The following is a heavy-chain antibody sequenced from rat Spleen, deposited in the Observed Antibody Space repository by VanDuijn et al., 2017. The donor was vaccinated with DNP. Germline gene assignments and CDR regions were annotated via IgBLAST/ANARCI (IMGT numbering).Heavy chain of an antibody. V-gene: IGHV5-58*01. D-gene: IGHD1-11*01. Sequence: EVQLVETGGGLVQPGRSLKLSCVASGFTFSSYWMYWIRQAPGKGLEWVAYIRYDGGTTYYGDSVKGRFTISRDNAKSTLYLQMNSLRSEDTATYYCATGVYGGYEDWFAYWGQGTLVTVSS. CDR3: ATGVYGGYEDWFAY. CDR2: IRYDGGTT. CDR1: GFTFSSYW. J-gene: IGHJ3*01.